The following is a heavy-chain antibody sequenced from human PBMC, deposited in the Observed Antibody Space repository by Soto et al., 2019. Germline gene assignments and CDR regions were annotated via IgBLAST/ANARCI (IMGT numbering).Heavy chain of an antibody. CDR2: ISGSGGST. D-gene: IGHD3-3*01. J-gene: IGHJ3*02. Sequence: PGGSLRLSCAASGFTFSSYAMSWVRQAPGKGLEWVSAISGSGGSTYYADSVKGRFTISRDSSKNTLYLQMNSLRAEDTAVYYCATTSSDYDFWSGYPGDAFDIWGQGTMVTVSS. CDR1: GFTFSSYA. CDR3: ATTSSDYDFWSGYPGDAFDI. V-gene: IGHV3-23*01.